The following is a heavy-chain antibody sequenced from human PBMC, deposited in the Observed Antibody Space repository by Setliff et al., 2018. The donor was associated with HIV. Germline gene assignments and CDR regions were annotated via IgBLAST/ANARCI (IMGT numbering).Heavy chain of an antibody. J-gene: IGHJ4*01. V-gene: IGHV4-34*01. D-gene: IGHD3-3*01. CDR3: AGGRDYTGSWFRPFYLDF. Sequence: LSLTCAVYGGSFSAYHWSWIRQTPGKGLEWLGEINHSGSTAYNLALESRVSMSTDTSKNQFSLKLTSVTAADTAIYYCAGGRDYTGSWFRPFYLDFWGHGNLVTVSS. CDR1: GGSFSAYH. CDR2: INHSGST.